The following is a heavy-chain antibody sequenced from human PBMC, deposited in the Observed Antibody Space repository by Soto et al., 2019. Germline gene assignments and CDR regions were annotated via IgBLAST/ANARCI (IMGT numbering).Heavy chain of an antibody. J-gene: IGHJ4*02. CDR3: ARGGYCSSTSCFDY. CDR1: GGSISSGDYY. D-gene: IGHD2-2*01. CDR2: IYYSGST. Sequence: SETLSLSCTVSGGSISSGDYYWSWIRQPPGKGREWIGYIYYSGSTYYNPSLKSRVTISVDTSKNQFSLKLSSVTAADTAVYYCARGGYCSSTSCFDYWGQGTLVTVSS. V-gene: IGHV4-30-4*01.